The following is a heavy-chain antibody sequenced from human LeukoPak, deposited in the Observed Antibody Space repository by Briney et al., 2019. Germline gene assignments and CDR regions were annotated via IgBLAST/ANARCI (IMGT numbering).Heavy chain of an antibody. CDR2: ISGSGGST. CDR1: GFTFSSYA. J-gene: IGHJ6*02. CDR3: ARAPPTPGYSYGLQDYYGMDV. Sequence: GSLRLSCAASGFTFSSYAMSWVRQAPGKGLEWVSAISGSGGSTYYADSVKGRFTISRDNSKNTLYLQMNSLRAEDTAVYYCARAPPTPGYSYGLQDYYGMDVWGQGTTVTVSS. D-gene: IGHD5-18*01. V-gene: IGHV3-23*01.